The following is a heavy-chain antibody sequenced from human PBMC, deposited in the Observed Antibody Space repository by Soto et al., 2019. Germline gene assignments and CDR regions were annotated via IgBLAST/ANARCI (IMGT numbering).Heavy chain of an antibody. CDR1: GGSFSGYY. D-gene: IGHD2-15*01. Sequence: SETLSLTCAVYGGSFSGYYWSWIRQPPGKGLEWIGEINHSGSTNYNPSLKSRVTISVDTSKNQFSLKLSSVTAADTAVYYCARSCSGPLPLDPSPIMYYFDYWGQGTLVTVSS. CDR2: INHSGST. J-gene: IGHJ4*02. V-gene: IGHV4-34*01. CDR3: ARSCSGPLPLDPSPIMYYFDY.